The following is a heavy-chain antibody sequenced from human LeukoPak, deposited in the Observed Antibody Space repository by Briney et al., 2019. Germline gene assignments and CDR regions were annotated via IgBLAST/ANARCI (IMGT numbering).Heavy chain of an antibody. CDR2: IYYSGST. V-gene: IGHV4-31*03. CDR1: GGPISSGGYY. D-gene: IGHD2-15*01. J-gene: IGHJ3*02. Sequence: SETLSLTCTVSGGPISSGGYYWSWIRQHPGKGLEWIGYIYYSGSTYYNPSLKSRVTISVDTSKNQFSLKLSSVTAADTAVYYCAVGPGYCSGGSCYYLSIWGQGTMATVSS. CDR3: AVGPGYCSGGSCYYLSI.